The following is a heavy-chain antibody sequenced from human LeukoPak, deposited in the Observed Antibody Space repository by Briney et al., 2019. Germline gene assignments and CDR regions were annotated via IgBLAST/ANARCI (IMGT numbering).Heavy chain of an antibody. CDR2: IYSGGST. D-gene: IGHD2-2*01. V-gene: IGHV3-53*01. CDR1: GFTVSSNY. J-gene: IGHJ4*02. Sequence: PGGSLRLSCAASGFTVSSNYMSWVRQAPGKGLEWVSVIYSGGSTYYADSVQGRFTISRHNSKNTLYLQMNSLTAEDTAVYYCARGPYQARGYFDYWGQGTLLTVSS. CDR3: ARGPYQARGYFDY.